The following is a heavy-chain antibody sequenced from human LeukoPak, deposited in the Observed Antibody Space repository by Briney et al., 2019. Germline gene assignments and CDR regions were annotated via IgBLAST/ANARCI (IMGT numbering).Heavy chain of an antibody. V-gene: IGHV1-18*01. CDR1: GYTFTSYG. Sequence: GASVTVSCKASGYTFTSYGIPWVRQAPGQGLEWMGWISAYNGNTNYAQKLQGRVTMTTDTSTNTAYMELRSLRSDDTAVYYCARDRYEWKLAGSGMEVWGQGTTVTVSS. D-gene: IGHD1-26*01. CDR3: ARDRYEWKLAGSGMEV. CDR2: ISAYNGNT. J-gene: IGHJ6*02.